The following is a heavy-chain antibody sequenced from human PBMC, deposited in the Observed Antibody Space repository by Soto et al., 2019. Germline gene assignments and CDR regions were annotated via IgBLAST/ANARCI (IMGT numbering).Heavy chain of an antibody. CDR3: ARGWGYDSNDYYYAY. J-gene: IGHJ4*02. CDR1: GGTFSRRA. V-gene: IGHV1-69*01. CDR2: IIPIFGTA. D-gene: IGHD3-22*01. Sequence: QVQLVQSGAEVRKPGSSVKVSCKASGGTFSRRAISWVRQAPGQGLEWMGGIIPIFGTANHAQKFQGRVTIIADESTGTVYRELSSLRSEDTAMYYCARGWGYDSNDYYYAYWGQGTLVIVSS.